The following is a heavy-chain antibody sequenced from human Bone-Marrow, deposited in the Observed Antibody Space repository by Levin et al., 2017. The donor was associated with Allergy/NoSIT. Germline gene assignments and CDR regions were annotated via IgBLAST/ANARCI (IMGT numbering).Heavy chain of an antibody. D-gene: IGHD2-8*01. CDR1: GFTFSSYG. Sequence: GGSLRLSCAASGFTFSSYGMHWVRQAPGKGLEWVAVISYDGSNKYYADSVKGRFTISRDNSKNTLYLQMNSLRAEDTAVYYCAKVGPAYCTNGVCYSREAFDIWGQGTMVTVSS. CDR2: ISYDGSNK. J-gene: IGHJ3*02. V-gene: IGHV3-30*18. CDR3: AKVGPAYCTNGVCYSREAFDI.